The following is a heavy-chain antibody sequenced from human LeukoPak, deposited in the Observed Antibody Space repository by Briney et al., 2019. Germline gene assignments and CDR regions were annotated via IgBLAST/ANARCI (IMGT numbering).Heavy chain of an antibody. V-gene: IGHV3-21*06. CDR2: IGPTGSDR. CDR3: VLGKTDAYCGSTTCYTGPFDC. D-gene: IGHD2-2*02. CDR1: GLTFSTSG. Sequence: PGGSLRLSCTASGLTFSTSGFNWVRQAPGKGLEWVASIGPTGSDRYHADSIKGRFTISRDNANNFPYLQMNSLRAEDTAVYHCVLGKTDAYCGSTTCYTGPFDCWGQGAQVTVSS. J-gene: IGHJ4*02.